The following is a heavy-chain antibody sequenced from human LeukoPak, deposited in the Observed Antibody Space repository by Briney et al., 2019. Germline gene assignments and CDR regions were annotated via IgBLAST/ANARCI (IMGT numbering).Heavy chain of an antibody. V-gene: IGHV1-69*04. CDR3: ARDRYGDYSGWYFDL. D-gene: IGHD4-17*01. CDR1: GGTFSSYA. CDR2: IIPILGIA. Sequence: SVKVSCKASGGTFSSYAISWVRQAPGQGLEWMGRIIPILGIANYAQKFQGRVTITADKSTSTAYMELSSLRSEDTAVYYCARDRYGDYSGWYFDLWGRGTLVTVS. J-gene: IGHJ2*01.